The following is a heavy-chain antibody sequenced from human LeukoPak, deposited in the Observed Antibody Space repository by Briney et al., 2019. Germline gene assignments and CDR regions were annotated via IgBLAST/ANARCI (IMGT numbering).Heavy chain of an antibody. J-gene: IGHJ4*02. V-gene: IGHV3-7*01. Sequence: SGGSLRLSCAASGFTFSTSWMNWVRQAPGKGLEWVANIKHDGVEKYYVDSVKGRFTISRDNAKNLLYLQMSSLRAKDTAMYYCARDPSRYDLDFWGQGALVTVSS. CDR2: IKHDGVEK. CDR3: ARDPSRYDLDF. CDR1: GFTFSTSW. D-gene: IGHD5-12*01.